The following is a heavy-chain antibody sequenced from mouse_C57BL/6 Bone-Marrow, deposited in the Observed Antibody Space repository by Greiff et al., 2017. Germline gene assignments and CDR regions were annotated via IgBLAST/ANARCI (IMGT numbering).Heavy chain of an antibody. CDR2: ISGGGGNT. V-gene: IGHV5-9*01. D-gene: IGHD3-2*02. J-gene: IGHJ3*01. CDR1: EFTFSSYT. Sequence: EVMLVESGGGLVKPGGSLKLSCAASEFTFSSYTMSWVRQTPEKRLEWVATISGGGGNTYYPDSVKGRFTISRDNAKNTLYLQMSSLRSEDTALYYCARHGAQAGFAYWGQGTLVTVSA. CDR3: ARHGAQAGFAY.